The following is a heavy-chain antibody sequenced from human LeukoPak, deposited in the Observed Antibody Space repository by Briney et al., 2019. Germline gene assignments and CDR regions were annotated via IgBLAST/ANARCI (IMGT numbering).Heavy chain of an antibody. CDR1: GYTFTSYY. Sequence: ASVKVPCKASGYTFTSYYMHWVRQAPGQGLEWMGWISAYNGNTNYAQKLQGRVTMTTDTSTSTAYMELRSLRSDDTAVYYCARGPRGAYSWFDPWGQGTLVTVSS. V-gene: IGHV1-18*04. D-gene: IGHD3-10*01. CDR3: ARGPRGAYSWFDP. CDR2: ISAYNGNT. J-gene: IGHJ5*02.